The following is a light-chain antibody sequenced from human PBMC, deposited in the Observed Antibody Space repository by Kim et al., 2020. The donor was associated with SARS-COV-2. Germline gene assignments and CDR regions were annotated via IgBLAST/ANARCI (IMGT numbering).Light chain of an antibody. CDR3: VTWDESLDVWM. CDR2: TVE. Sequence: GQGVTTSCSGNRFRSGIDSVNWYQQSPGTAPHPLIGTVERQPAGVSDRVSCSKSGTSASRAISALRSEDDADGYCVTWDESLDVWMFGGRTQLTVL. V-gene: IGLV1-44*01. J-gene: IGLJ3*02. CDR1: RFRSGIDS.